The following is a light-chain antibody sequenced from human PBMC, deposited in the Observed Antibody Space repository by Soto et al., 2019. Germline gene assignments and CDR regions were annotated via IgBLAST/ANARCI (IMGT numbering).Light chain of an antibody. V-gene: IGKV1-5*01. CDR2: DAS. Sequence: DIQMTQSPSTLFAYVGDRVTITCRASQSFSRWLAWYQQKPGKAPKLLLYDASSLQSGVPSRFSGSGSRTVITLTISRLQPDDFAAYYCQRYDSYCTFGQGTKVEI. CDR1: QSFSRW. J-gene: IGKJ1*01. CDR3: QRYDSYCT.